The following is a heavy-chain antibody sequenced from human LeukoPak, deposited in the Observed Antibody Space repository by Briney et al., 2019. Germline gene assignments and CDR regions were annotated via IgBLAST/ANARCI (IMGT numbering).Heavy chain of an antibody. D-gene: IGHD5-18*01. V-gene: IGHV3-21*01. CDR2: ISSSSSYI. CDR3: ARDLAVDTAMVPFDY. Sequence: GGSLRLSCAASGFTFSSYSMNWVRQAPGKGLEWVSSISSSSSYIYYADSVKGRFTISRDNAKNSLYLQMNSLRAEDTAVYYCARDLAVDTAMVPFDYWGQGTLVIVSS. CDR1: GFTFSSYS. J-gene: IGHJ4*02.